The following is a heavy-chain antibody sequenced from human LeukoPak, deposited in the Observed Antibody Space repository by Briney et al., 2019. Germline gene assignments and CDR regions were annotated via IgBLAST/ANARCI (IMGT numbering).Heavy chain of an antibody. CDR3: AKPRAMTTGVGRYFDL. Sequence: GGSLRLSCAASGFTFTSYAMSWIRQAPGKGLEWVSAISGGGEDTYYPDSVRGRFTISRDNSKNTLYLQMNSLRAEDTAIYYCAKPRAMTTGVGRYFDLWGRGTLVTVSS. V-gene: IGHV3-23*01. D-gene: IGHD1-1*01. CDR1: GFTFTSYA. CDR2: ISGGGEDT. J-gene: IGHJ2*01.